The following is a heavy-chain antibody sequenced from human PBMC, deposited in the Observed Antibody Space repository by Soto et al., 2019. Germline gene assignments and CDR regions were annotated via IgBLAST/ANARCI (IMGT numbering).Heavy chain of an antibody. CDR3: ARAPYSSATKPGFDY. CDR1: GGTFSSYA. J-gene: IGHJ4*02. V-gene: IGHV1-69*13. CDR2: IIPIFGTA. D-gene: IGHD6-25*01. Sequence: SVKVSCKASGGTFSSYAISWVRQAPGQGLEWMGGIIPIFGTANYAQKFQGRVTITADESTSTAYMELGSLRSEDTAVYYCARAPYSSATKPGFDYWGQGTLVTVSS.